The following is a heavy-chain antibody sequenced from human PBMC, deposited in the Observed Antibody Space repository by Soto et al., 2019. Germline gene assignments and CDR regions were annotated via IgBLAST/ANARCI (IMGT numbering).Heavy chain of an antibody. D-gene: IGHD2-8*02. CDR1: GGSISSYY. V-gene: IGHV4-59*01. J-gene: IGHJ4*02. CDR2: IYYSGST. Sequence: SETLSLTCTVSGGSISSYYWSWIRQPPGKGLEWIGYIYYSGSTNYNPSLKSRVTISVDTSKNQFSLKLSSVTAADTAVYYCARGGGVYYFDYWGQGTPVTVSS. CDR3: ARGGGVYYFDY.